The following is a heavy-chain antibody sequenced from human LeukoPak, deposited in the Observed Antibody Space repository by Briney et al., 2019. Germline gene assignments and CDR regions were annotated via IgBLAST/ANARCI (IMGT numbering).Heavy chain of an antibody. CDR1: GGTFSSYA. J-gene: IGHJ6*02. V-gene: IGHV1-69*04. Sequence: ASVKVSCKASGGTFSSYAISWVRQAPGQGLEWMGRIIPILGIANYAQKFQGRVTITADKSTSTAYMELSSLRSEDTAVYYCAVPLYYYDSSGYHPALAYYYYGMDVWGQGTTVTVSS. CDR3: AVPLYYYDSSGYHPALAYYYYGMDV. D-gene: IGHD3-22*01. CDR2: IIPILGIA.